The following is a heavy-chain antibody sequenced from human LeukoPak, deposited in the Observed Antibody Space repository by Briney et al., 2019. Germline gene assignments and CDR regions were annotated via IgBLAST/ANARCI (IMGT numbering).Heavy chain of an antibody. V-gene: IGHV4-39*01. CDR3: ARPMYNSWDRFDP. CDR1: GGSITNTISY. D-gene: IGHD2/OR15-2a*01. CDR2: IYFNGGST. Sequence: SETLSLTCTVSGGSITNTISYWAWMRQSPGKGLEWNGSIYFNGGSTYYNPSLKTRATLLLDTSRNQFSLDLRSVTAADTGVYYCARPMYNSWDRFDPWGQGTQVTVSS. J-gene: IGHJ5*02.